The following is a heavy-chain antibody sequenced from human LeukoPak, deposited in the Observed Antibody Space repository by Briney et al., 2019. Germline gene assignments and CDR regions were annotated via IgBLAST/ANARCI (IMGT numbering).Heavy chain of an antibody. J-gene: IGHJ4*02. D-gene: IGHD3-22*01. V-gene: IGHV4-30-2*01. CDR3: ARCSRRYYYDTSGYLDY. Sequence: SQTLSLTCTVSGGSISSGGYYWSWIRQPPGKGLEWIGEINHSGSTNYNPSLKSRVTISVDTSKNQFSLKLSSVTAADTAVYCCARCSRRYYYDTSGYLDYWGQGTLVTVSS. CDR2: INHSGST. CDR1: GGSISSGGYY.